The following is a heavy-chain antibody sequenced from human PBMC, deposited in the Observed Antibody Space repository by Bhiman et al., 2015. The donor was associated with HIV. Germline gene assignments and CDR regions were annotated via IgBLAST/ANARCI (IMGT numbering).Heavy chain of an antibody. J-gene: IGHJ3*01. D-gene: IGHD3-10*01. CDR1: GFTFSSYT. V-gene: IGHV3-21*04. CDR3: AKGKYYGSGSYLDAFDV. CDR2: ITGASTSI. Sequence: EVQLMESGGGLVKPGGSLRLSCAASGFTFSSYTMNWVRQAPGKGLEWLSFITGASTSIYYADSVKGRFTISRDNAKNSLYLQMNSLRAEDTALYYCAKGKYYGSGSYLDAFDVWGQGTMVIVS.